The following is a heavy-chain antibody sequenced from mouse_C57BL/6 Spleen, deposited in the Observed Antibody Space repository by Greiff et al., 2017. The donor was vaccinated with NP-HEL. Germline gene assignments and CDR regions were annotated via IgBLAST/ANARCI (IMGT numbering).Heavy chain of an antibody. J-gene: IGHJ3*01. CDR1: GFTFTDYY. V-gene: IGHV7-3*01. CDR2: IRNKANGYTT. Sequence: DVMLVESGGGLVQPGGSLSLSCAASGFTFTDYYMSWVRQPPGKALEWLGFIRNKANGYTTEYSASVKGRFTISRDNSQSILYLQMNALRAEDSATYYCARNYYGSSSWFAYWGQGTLVTVSA. D-gene: IGHD1-1*01. CDR3: ARNYYGSSSWFAY.